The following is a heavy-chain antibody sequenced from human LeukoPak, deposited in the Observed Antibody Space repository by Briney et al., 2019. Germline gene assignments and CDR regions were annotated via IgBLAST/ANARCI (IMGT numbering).Heavy chain of an antibody. CDR1: GFTFSTYN. CDR2: ITSSSSYI. V-gene: IGHV3-21*01. J-gene: IGHJ4*02. CDR3: ARDREFWYSSGTYYFDY. Sequence: PGGSLRLSCAASGFTFSTYNMNWVRQAPGKGLEWLSSITSSSSYIYYADSVKGRFTISRDNSKNTLYLQMNSLRAEDTAVYYCARDREFWYSSGTYYFDYWGQGTLVTVSS. D-gene: IGHD6-19*01.